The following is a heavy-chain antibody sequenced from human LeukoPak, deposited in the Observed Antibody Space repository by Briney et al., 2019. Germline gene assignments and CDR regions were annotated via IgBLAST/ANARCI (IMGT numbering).Heavy chain of an antibody. D-gene: IGHD3-10*01. Sequence: ESLKISCKGSGYSFTSYSIGWVRQMPGKGLEWMGIIYPGDSDTRYSPSFQGQVTISADKSISTAYLQWSSLKASDTAMYYCTRLYGSGRYGPPYFDYWGQGTLVTVSS. CDR2: IYPGDSDT. CDR1: GYSFTSYS. CDR3: TRLYGSGRYGPPYFDY. V-gene: IGHV5-51*01. J-gene: IGHJ4*02.